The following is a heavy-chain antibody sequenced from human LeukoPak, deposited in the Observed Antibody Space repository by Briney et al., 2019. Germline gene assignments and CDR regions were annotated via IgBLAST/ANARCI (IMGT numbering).Heavy chain of an antibody. Sequence: SETLSLTCAVSGGSISSNNWWGWVRQPPGKGLEWIGEIYHSGSPNYNPSLKSRVTISVDKSRNHFSLNLSSVTAADTAVYYCARIMLSWREFDCWGQGTLVTVSS. CDR2: IYHSGSP. CDR1: GGSISSNNW. V-gene: IGHV4-4*02. D-gene: IGHD1-26*01. J-gene: IGHJ4*02. CDR3: ARIMLSWREFDC.